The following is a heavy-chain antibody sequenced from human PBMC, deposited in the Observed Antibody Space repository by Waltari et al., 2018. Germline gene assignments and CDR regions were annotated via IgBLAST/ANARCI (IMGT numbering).Heavy chain of an antibody. J-gene: IGHJ1*01. CDR2: SNTETGEA. CDR1: GYTFTDFA. V-gene: IGHV7-4-1*01. CDR3: ARDQGGASSR. D-gene: IGHD2-2*01. Sequence: VQLVQSGSELKKPGASVKVSCKTSGYTFTDFAINWVRQVTGHGLEWMGWSNTETGEARYAQAFTGRAVFSVDAAASTAYLQIDNLDSEDTAVYFCARDQGGASSRWGQGTPVFVSS.